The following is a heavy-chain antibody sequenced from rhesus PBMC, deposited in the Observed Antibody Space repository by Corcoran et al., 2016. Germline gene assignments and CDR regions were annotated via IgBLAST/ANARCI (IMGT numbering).Heavy chain of an antibody. J-gene: IGHJ4*01. Sequence: EVQLVQSGAEVKRPGESLKISCRTSGYSFTSYWLSWVRQMPGKDLEWMGAIDPSDSESRYHPSFQGQVTISADKSITTAYLQWSRLKASDTATYYCAKGMGLAAAGPLDYWGQGVLVTVSS. D-gene: IGHD6-25*01. CDR2: IDPSDSES. CDR1: GYSFTSYW. V-gene: IGHV5-20*01. CDR3: AKGMGLAAAGPLDY.